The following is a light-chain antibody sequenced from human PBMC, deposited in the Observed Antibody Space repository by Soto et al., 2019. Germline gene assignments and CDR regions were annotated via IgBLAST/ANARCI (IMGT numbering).Light chain of an antibody. CDR3: QQYSNWPRT. Sequence: EIVLTQSPGTLSLSPGESATLSCGASQSVSSRFLAWYQQKPGRAPRVLIYDASTRATDIPPRFSGSGSGTEFILTISSLQSEDFAVYYCQQYSNWPRTFGQGTKVDIK. CDR2: DAS. V-gene: IGKV3-15*01. J-gene: IGKJ1*01. CDR1: QSVSSR.